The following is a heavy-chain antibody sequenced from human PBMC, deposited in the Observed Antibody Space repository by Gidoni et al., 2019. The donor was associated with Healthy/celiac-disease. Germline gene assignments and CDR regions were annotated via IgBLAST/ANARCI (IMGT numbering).Heavy chain of an antibody. J-gene: IGHJ4*02. V-gene: IGHV3-30-3*01. CDR2: ISYDGSNK. CDR3: ARVPYYYDSSGYYFGGGFDY. Sequence: QVQLVESGGGVVQPGRSLRLSCAASGFTFSSYAMHWVRQAPGKGLEWVAVISYDGSNKYYADSVKGRFTISRDNSKNTLYLQMNSLRAEDTAVYYCARVPYYYDSSGYYFGGGFDYWGQGTLVTVSS. D-gene: IGHD3-22*01. CDR1: GFTFSSYA.